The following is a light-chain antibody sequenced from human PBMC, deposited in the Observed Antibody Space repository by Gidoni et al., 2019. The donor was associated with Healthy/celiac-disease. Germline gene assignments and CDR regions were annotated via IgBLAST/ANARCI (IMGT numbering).Light chain of an antibody. J-gene: IGKJ2*01. CDR3: QQRRNWPRT. CDR2: DAS. V-gene: IGKV3-11*01. CDR1: QSVSSY. Sequence: VLTQSPATLSLSPGERATLSCRASQSVSSYLAWYQQKPGQAPRLLIYDASNRATGIPARFSGSGSGTDFTLTISSLEPEDFAVYYCQQRRNWPRTFGQXTKLEIK.